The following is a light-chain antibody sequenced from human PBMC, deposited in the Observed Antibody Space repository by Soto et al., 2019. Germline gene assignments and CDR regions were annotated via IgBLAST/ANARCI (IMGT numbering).Light chain of an antibody. CDR3: QHYNDYSRV. CDR1: QSVDSW. J-gene: IGKJ1*01. Sequence: DIQMTQSPSTLSASIGDRVTITCRASQSVDSWLAWYQQQPGKAPKLLIYKASSLQTGVPSRFSGSGSGTEFTLTISSLQPDDXATYYCQHYNDYSRVFGXGTKX. CDR2: KAS. V-gene: IGKV1-5*03.